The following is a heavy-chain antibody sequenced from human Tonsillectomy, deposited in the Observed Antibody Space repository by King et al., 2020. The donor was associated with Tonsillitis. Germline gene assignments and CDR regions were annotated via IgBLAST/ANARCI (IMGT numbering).Heavy chain of an antibody. D-gene: IGHD1-26*01. Sequence: QLVQSGAEVKKPGESLKISCKGFGYSFTSYWIGWVRQMPGKGLEWIGIIYLGDSDSRYSPSFQGQVTISADKSISTAYLQWSSLEASDTAMYFCARRQVGASFDNWGQGTLVTVSS. CDR2: IYLGDSDS. CDR1: GYSFTSYW. V-gene: IGHV5-51*01. CDR3: ARRQVGASFDN. J-gene: IGHJ4*02.